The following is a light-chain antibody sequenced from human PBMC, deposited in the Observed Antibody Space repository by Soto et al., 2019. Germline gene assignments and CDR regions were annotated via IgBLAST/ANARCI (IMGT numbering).Light chain of an antibody. J-gene: IGKJ5*01. CDR3: QQYNNWPRIS. CDR2: GAS. CDR1: QSVSSN. V-gene: IGKV3-15*01. Sequence: EIVMTQSPATLSVSPEEISTLSLRVSQSVSSNLAWYQHKPGQAPRLLIYGASTRATGIPARFSGSGSGTEFTLTISSLQSEDFAVYYCQQYNNWPRISFGQGTRLEIK.